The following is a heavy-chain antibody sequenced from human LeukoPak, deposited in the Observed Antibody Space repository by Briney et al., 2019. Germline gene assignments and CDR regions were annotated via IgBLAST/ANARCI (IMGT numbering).Heavy chain of an antibody. D-gene: IGHD2-21*02. CDR2: IIPIFGTA. Sequence: ASVKVSCKASGGTFSSYAISWVRQAPGQGLEWMGGIIPIFGTANYAQKFQGRVTITADESTSTAYMELSSLRSEDTAVYYCATAPLLYDAFDIWGQGTMVTVSS. V-gene: IGHV1-69*13. J-gene: IGHJ3*02. CDR3: ATAPLLYDAFDI. CDR1: GGTFSSYA.